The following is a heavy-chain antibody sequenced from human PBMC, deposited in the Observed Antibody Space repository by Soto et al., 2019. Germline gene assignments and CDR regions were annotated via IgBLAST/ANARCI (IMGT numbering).Heavy chain of an antibody. J-gene: IGHJ4*02. CDR1: GYTFTSYD. V-gene: IGHV1-8*01. D-gene: IGHD3-22*01. CDR3: ARGRRYYYDSSGYFGVDY. CDR2: MNPKSGNT. Sequence: QVQLVQSGAEVKKPGASVKVSCKASGYTFTSYDINWVRQATGQGLEWMGWMNPKSGNTAYAQKFQGRVTMTMNTSISTAYMELSSMRSEDTAVYYCARGRRYYYDSSGYFGVDYWGQGTLVTVSS.